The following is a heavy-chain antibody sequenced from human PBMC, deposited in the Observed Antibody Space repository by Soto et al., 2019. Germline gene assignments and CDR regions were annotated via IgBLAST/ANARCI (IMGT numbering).Heavy chain of an antibody. CDR3: ARDREMATINYYYYYGMDV. J-gene: IGHJ6*02. Sequence: EVQLVESGGGLVQPGGSLRLSCAASGFTFSSYSMNWVRQAPGKGLEWVSYISSSSSTIYYADSVKGRFTISRDNAKNSLYLQMNSLRDEDTAVYYCARDREMATINYYYYYGMDVWGQGTTVTVSS. CDR1: GFTFSSYS. CDR2: ISSSSSTI. D-gene: IGHD5-12*01. V-gene: IGHV3-48*02.